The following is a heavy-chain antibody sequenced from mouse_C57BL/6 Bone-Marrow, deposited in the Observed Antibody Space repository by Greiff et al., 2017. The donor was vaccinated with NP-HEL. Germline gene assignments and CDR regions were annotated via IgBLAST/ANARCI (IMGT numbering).Heavy chain of an antibody. J-gene: IGHJ2*01. CDR2: ISSGSSTI. CDR1: GFTFSDYG. CDR3: ARPITTVVGPGY. D-gene: IGHD1-1*01. V-gene: IGHV5-17*01. Sequence: EVHLVESGGGLVKPGGSLKLSCAASGFTFSDYGMHWVRQAPEKGLEWVAYISSGSSTIYYADTVKGRFTISRDNAKNTLFLQMTSLRSEDTAMYYCARPITTVVGPGYWGQGTTLTVSS.